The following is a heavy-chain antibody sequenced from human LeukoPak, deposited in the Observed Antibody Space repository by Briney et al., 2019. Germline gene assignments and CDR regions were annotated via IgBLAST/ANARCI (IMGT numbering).Heavy chain of an antibody. CDR3: ATGDGDSRYYFDS. Sequence: PGGPLRLSCTASGFSLSRYWMHWVRQAPGKGLVWVSRINSDGSSTNYADSVKGRFTISRDNAKNTLFLEMNSLRAEDTAVYYCATGDGDSRYYFDSWGQGIQVTVSS. CDR1: GFSLSRYW. J-gene: IGHJ4*02. D-gene: IGHD4-17*01. CDR2: INSDGSST. V-gene: IGHV3-74*01.